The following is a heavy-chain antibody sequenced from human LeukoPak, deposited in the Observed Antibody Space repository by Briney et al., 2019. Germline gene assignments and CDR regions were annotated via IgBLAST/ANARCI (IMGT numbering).Heavy chain of an antibody. Sequence: SETLSLTCAVYGGSFSGYYWSWIRQPPGKGLEWIGEINHSGSTNYNPSLKSRVTISVDTSKNQFSLKLSSVTAADTAVYYCARNGARGYYDSSGYHFNYWGQGTLVTVSS. CDR1: GGSFSGYY. V-gene: IGHV4-34*01. CDR2: INHSGST. CDR3: ARNGARGYYDSSGYHFNY. D-gene: IGHD3-22*01. J-gene: IGHJ4*02.